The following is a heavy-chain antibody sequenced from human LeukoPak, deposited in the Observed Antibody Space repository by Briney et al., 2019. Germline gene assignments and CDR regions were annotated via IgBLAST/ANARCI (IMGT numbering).Heavy chain of an antibody. J-gene: IGHJ2*01. V-gene: IGHV3-9*01. Sequence: GRSLRLSCAASGFTFDDYAMHWVRQAPGKGLEWVSGISWNSGRIGYADSVKGRFTISRDNAKNSLYLQMNSLRAEDTALYYCAKDTGCSSTSCYFGWYFDLWGRGTLVTVSS. D-gene: IGHD2-2*01. CDR1: GFTFDDYA. CDR3: AKDTGCSSTSCYFGWYFDL. CDR2: ISWNSGRI.